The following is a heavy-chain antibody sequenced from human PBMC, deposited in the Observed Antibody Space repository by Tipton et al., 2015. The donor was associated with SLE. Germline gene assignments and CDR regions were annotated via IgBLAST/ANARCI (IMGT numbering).Heavy chain of an antibody. D-gene: IGHD6-13*01. CDR3: ARSAGYSSSWAHFDY. J-gene: IGHJ4*02. V-gene: IGHV4-34*01. CDR2: ISHTGST. Sequence: TLSLTCAVYGGSISAYYWSWIRQPPGKGLEWIGEISHTGSTNFNPSLKSRVAISADTSKRQFSLKLSSVTAADTAVYYCARSAGYSSSWAHFDYWGQGTLVTVSS. CDR1: GGSISAYY.